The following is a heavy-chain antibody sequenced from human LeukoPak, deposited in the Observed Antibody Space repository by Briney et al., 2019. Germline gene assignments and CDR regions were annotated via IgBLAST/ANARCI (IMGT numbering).Heavy chain of an antibody. V-gene: IGHV4-38-2*02. CDR3: ARSTVTLIDY. CDR1: GYSISSGYY. J-gene: IGHJ4*02. Sequence: PSETLSLTCTVSGYSISSGYYWDWIRQPPGKGLEWIGSIYHTGSTYYNPSLKSRVTISVDTSKNQFSLKLSSVTAADTAVYYCARSTVTLIDYWGQGTLVTVSS. D-gene: IGHD4-17*01. CDR2: IYHTGST.